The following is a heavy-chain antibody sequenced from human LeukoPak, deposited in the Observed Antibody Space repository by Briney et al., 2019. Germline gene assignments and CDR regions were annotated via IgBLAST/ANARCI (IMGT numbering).Heavy chain of an antibody. D-gene: IGHD2-15*01. CDR3: AKSGGSQFRRGGGCKHLDS. CDR1: GFNFKNYD. V-gene: IGHV3-30*18. Sequence: GGSLRLSCAASGFNFKNYDMYWVRQAPGEGLEWAAVISFDGSNKDYADSVKGRFTISRDNSKNTQYLQMNGLGGEDTALYHCAKSGGSQFRRGGGCKHLDSWGQGALVTVSS. CDR2: ISFDGSNK. J-gene: IGHJ4*02.